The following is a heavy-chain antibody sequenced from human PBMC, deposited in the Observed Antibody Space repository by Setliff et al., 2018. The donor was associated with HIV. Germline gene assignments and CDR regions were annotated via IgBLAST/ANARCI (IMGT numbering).Heavy chain of an antibody. Sequence: SETLSLTCAVSGFSVNSDYYWAWIRQSPGRGLEWIGQIYHSGSTRYNPSIRSRVTMSIDTSKDHFSLKLTSLTASDTAIYYCARLWLHKEDDKPRFDPWGQGILVTVSS. CDR3: ARLWLHKEDDKPRFDP. CDR1: GFSVNSDYY. J-gene: IGHJ5*02. CDR2: IYHSGST. D-gene: IGHD1-1*01. V-gene: IGHV4-38-2*01.